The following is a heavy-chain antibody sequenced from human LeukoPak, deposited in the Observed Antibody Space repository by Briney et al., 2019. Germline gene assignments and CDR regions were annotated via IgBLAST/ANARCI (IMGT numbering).Heavy chain of an antibody. J-gene: IGHJ4*02. CDR3: AREPSITMIVVVTPLDY. Sequence: GASVKVSCKASGYTFTSYYMHWVRQAPGQGLEWMGIINPSGGSTSYAQKFQGRVTMTRDTSTSTVYMEQSSLRSEDTAVYYCAREPSITMIVVVTPLDYWGQGTLVTVSS. D-gene: IGHD3-22*01. CDR1: GYTFTSYY. CDR2: INPSGGST. V-gene: IGHV1-46*01.